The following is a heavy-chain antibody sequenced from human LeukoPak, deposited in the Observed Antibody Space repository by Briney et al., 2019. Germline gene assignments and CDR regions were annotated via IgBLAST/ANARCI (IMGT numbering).Heavy chain of an antibody. V-gene: IGHV4-39*01. CDR3: ASRFASSTSYFDY. CDR2: IYYSGST. Sequence: SETLSLTCTVSGGSISSSSYYWGWIRQPPGKGLEWIGSIYYSGSTYYNPSLKSRVTISVDTSKNQFSLKLSSVTAADTAVYYCASRFASSTSYFDYWGQGTLVTVSS. J-gene: IGHJ4*02. CDR1: GGSISSSSYY. D-gene: IGHD2-2*01.